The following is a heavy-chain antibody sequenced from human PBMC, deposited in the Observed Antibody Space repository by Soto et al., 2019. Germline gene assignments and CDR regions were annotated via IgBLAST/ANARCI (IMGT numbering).Heavy chain of an antibody. CDR2: INHTGST. Sequence: KTSETLSLTCAVYGGSFSGYYWRWIRQPPGKGLEWIGEINHTGSTNYNPSLKSRGTISVDTSKNQFSLKLSSVTAADTAVYFCARGTEYYDILTGYYYYYGMDVWGQGTGVTVSS. D-gene: IGHD3-9*01. CDR1: GGSFSGYY. V-gene: IGHV4-34*01. J-gene: IGHJ6*02. CDR3: ARGTEYYDILTGYYYYYGMDV.